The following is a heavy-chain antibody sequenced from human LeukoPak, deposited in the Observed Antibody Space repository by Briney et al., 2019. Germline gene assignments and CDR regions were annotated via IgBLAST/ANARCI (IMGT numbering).Heavy chain of an antibody. D-gene: IGHD3-22*01. Sequence: ASVKVSCKASRGTFSKYAISWVRPAAGQRLEWMGRIIPILNITHYAQKFQGRVTIAADKSTSTAYMELSSLRSEDTAVYYCARDDDRAREIDYWGQGTLVTVSS. CDR2: IIPILNIT. CDR1: RGTFSKYA. J-gene: IGHJ4*02. CDR3: ARDDDRAREIDY. V-gene: IGHV1-69*04.